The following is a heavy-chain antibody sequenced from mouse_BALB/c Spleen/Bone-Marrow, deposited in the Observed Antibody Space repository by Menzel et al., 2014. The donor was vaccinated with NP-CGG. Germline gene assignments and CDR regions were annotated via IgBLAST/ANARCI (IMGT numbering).Heavy chain of an antibody. D-gene: IGHD2-10*02. V-gene: IGHV14-3*02. J-gene: IGHJ1*01. CDR1: GFNIKDTY. CDR3: AREGYGNYVWYV. Sequence: EVHLVESGAELVKPGASVKLSCTASGFNIKDTYMHWVKQRPEQGLEWIGNIDPANGNTKYDPKFQGKATIPADTSSNTAYLQLSSLTSEDTAVYYGAREGYGNYVWYVWGAGTTVTVSS. CDR2: IDPANGNT.